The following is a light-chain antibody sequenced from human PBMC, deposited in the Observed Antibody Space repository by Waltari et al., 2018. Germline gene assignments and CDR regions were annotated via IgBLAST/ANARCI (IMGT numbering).Light chain of an antibody. V-gene: IGKV3-15*01. Sequence: DILMTQSPATLSVSPGERANLSCRASQSVSSNLAWYQQKPGQTPRLLIYGASTRASGIPGRFSGSGSGTEFTLTSSRLQSEDFAVYYCQQYNNWPTFGEGTKVEIE. CDR1: QSVSSN. J-gene: IGKJ1*01. CDR3: QQYNNWPT. CDR2: GAS.